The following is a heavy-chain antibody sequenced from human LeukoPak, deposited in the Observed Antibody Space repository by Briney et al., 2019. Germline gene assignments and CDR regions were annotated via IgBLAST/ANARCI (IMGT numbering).Heavy chain of an antibody. V-gene: IGHV3-53*01. Sequence: PGGSLRLSCAASGFTVSSNYMSWVRQAPGKGLEWVSVIYSGGSTYYADSVKGRFTISRDNSKNTLYLQMNSLRAEDTAVYYCVRLSHSSSWYLQHWGQGTLVTVSS. CDR2: IYSGGST. D-gene: IGHD6-13*01. CDR1: GFTVSSNY. J-gene: IGHJ1*01. CDR3: VRLSHSSSWYLQH.